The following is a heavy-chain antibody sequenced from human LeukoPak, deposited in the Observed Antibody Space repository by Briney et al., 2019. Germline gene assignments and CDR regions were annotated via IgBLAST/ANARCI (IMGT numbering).Heavy chain of an antibody. CDR1: GFTFNSYS. CDR2: ISSSSSYI. V-gene: IGHV3-21*01. J-gene: IGHJ5*02. CDR3: ARGQLMVYANWFDP. Sequence: GGSLRLSCAASGFTFNSYSMNWVRQAPGKGLEWVSSISSSSSYIYYADSVKGRFTISRDNAKNSLYLQMNSLRAEDTAVYYCARGQLMVYANWFDPWGQGTLVTVSS. D-gene: IGHD2-8*01.